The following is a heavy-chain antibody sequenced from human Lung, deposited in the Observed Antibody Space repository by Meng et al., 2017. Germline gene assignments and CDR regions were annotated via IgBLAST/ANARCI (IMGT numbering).Heavy chain of an antibody. CDR2: ITGDGSST. J-gene: IGHJ4*02. CDR3: AGRVMGAAAYDF. D-gene: IGHD6-13*01. CDR1: GFTFSTHW. V-gene: IGHV3-74*01. Sequence: VRRVGSGGGYVQPGGSLRLSWAASGFTFSTHWMNWVRQAPGKGLEWVSRITGDGSSTIYAESVQGRFTMSRDNAKNTVYLQMNSLRVEDTAVYHCAGRVMGAAAYDFWGQGTLVTVSS.